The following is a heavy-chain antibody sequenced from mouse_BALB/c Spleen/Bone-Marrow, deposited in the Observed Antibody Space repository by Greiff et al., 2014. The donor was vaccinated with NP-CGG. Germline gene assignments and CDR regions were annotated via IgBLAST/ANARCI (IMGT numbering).Heavy chain of an antibody. CDR3: ARYYYGSSYFDY. Sequence: EVQGVESGAELVKPGASVKLSCTASGLNIKDTYMHWVKQRPEQGLEWIGRIDPANGNTKYDPKFQGKATITADTSSNTAYLQLSSLTSEDTAVYYCARYYYGSSYFDYWGQGTTLTVSS. D-gene: IGHD1-1*01. J-gene: IGHJ2*01. CDR2: IDPANGNT. V-gene: IGHV14-3*02. CDR1: GLNIKDTY.